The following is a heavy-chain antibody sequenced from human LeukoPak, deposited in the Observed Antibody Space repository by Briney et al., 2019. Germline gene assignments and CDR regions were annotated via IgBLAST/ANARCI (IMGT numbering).Heavy chain of an antibody. D-gene: IGHD6-19*01. CDR2: INQDGSEK. J-gene: IGHJ4*02. CDR3: AKGIAVAAPFDY. CDR1: GFTFSTFW. V-gene: IGHV3-7*02. Sequence: PGGSLRLSCAASGFTFSTFWMSWVRQAPGKGLEWVAHINQDGSEKYYVDSVKGRFTVSRDNAKNSLYLQMNNLRVEDTAVYYCAKGIAVAAPFDYWGQGALVTVSS.